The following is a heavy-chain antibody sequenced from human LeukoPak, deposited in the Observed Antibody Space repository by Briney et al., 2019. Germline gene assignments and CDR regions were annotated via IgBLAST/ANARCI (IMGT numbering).Heavy chain of an antibody. D-gene: IGHD2-15*01. CDR1: GYSISSGYY. CDR2: IYHSGST. J-gene: IGHJ4*02. V-gene: IGHV4-38-2*01. CDR3: ASSVVVIPIFDY. Sequence: SETLSLTCAVSGYSISSGYYWGWIRQPPGKGLEWIGSIYHSGSTYYSPSLKSRVTISVDTSKNQLSLKLSSVTAADTAVYYCASSVVVIPIFDYWGQGTLVTVSS.